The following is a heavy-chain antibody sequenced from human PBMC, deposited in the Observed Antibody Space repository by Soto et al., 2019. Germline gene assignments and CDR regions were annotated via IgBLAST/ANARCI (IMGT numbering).Heavy chain of an antibody. CDR3: ATPFDCSGGSCYPPYYYYGMDV. D-gene: IGHD2-15*01. CDR2: IIPIVGTA. V-gene: IGHV1-69*13. J-gene: IGHJ6*02. Sequence: SVKVSCKASGGTFSSYAIGWVRQAPGQGLEWMGGIIPIVGTANYAQKFQGRVTITADESTSTAYMALSSLRSEDTAVYYCATPFDCSGGSCYPPYYYYGMDVWGQGTTVTVSS. CDR1: GGTFSSYA.